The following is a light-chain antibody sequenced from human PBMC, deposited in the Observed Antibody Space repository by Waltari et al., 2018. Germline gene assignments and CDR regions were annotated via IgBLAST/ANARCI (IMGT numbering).Light chain of an antibody. V-gene: IGKV1-9*01. Sequence: IQLTQSPSSLSASVGDRVTITCRASQGVSSYLAWYQQKPGKAPKHLIYAASTLQRGVPSRFSGSGFGTEFTLTISSLQPEDFATYYCQQLNSYPPVTFGPGTRVEIK. CDR2: AAS. J-gene: IGKJ3*01. CDR1: QGVSSY. CDR3: QQLNSYPPVT.